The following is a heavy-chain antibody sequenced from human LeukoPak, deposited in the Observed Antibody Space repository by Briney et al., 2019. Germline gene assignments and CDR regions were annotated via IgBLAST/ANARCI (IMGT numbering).Heavy chain of an antibody. CDR3: ARMDYASGASHTNWFDP. CDR2: MNPNSGNT. D-gene: IGHD3-10*01. Sequence: ASVKVSCKASGYTFTSYEVNWVRQATGQGLEWMGWMNPNSGNTGYAQKFQGRVTMTRNTSINTAYMELSSLTSEDTAVYYCARMDYASGASHTNWFDPWGQGTLVIVSA. CDR1: GYTFTSYE. J-gene: IGHJ5*02. V-gene: IGHV1-8*01.